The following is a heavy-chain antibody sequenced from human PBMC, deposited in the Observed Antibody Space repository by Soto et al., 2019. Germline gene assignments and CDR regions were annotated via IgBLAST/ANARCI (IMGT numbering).Heavy chain of an antibody. V-gene: IGHV4-39*01. CDR2: IHYSGST. CDR3: ARHTPAISISDH. CDR1: GDSISSSSYY. Sequence: SETLSLTCTVSGDSISSSSYYWGWMRQPPGKGLEWIGGIHYSGSTYYNPSLKSRLTISVDTSKNQFSLKLSSVTAADTAVYYCARHTPAISISDHWGQGTLVTVSS. J-gene: IGHJ4*02. D-gene: IGHD2-15*01.